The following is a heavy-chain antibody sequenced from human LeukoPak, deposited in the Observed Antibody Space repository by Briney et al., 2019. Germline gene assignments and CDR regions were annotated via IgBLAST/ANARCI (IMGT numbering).Heavy chain of an antibody. J-gene: IGHJ4*02. Sequence: SETLSLTCAVYGGSFSGYYWSWIRQPPGKGLEWIGEINHSGSTNYNPSLKSRVTISVDTSKNQFSLKLSSVTAADTAVYYCARGPGGGYDLAGIFDYWGQGTLVTVSS. CDR2: INHSGST. V-gene: IGHV4-34*01. CDR1: GGSFSGYY. D-gene: IGHD5-12*01. CDR3: ARGPGGGYDLAGIFDY.